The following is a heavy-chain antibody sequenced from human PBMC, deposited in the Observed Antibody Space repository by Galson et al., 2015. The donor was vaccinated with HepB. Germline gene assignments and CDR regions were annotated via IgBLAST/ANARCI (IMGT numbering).Heavy chain of an antibody. Sequence: SLRLACAASGLTISDYGFDWVRLPPGKGLEWVSGIGSSGTIYYTDSVKGRFTISRDTPKNTVYLQMDSLSAEDTAQYYCAVNMRRGTSDYWGQGTLVTVSS. CDR1: GLTISDYG. J-gene: IGHJ4*02. CDR2: IGSSGTI. V-gene: IGHV3-23*01. D-gene: IGHD1-1*01. CDR3: AVNMRRGTSDY.